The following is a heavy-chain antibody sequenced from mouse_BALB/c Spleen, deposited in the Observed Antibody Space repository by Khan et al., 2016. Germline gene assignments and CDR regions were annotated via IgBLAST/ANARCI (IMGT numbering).Heavy chain of an antibody. CDR1: GLIFSSCA. D-gene: IGHD2-4*01. Sequence: EVELVESGGGLVKPGGSLKISCAASGLIFSSCAMSWVRQTPEKRLEWVASISSGGNTYYPASVKGRLTISRDNARNIVYLQMSSLRSEDTALYYCTRGEYDYDGWFAYWGQRTLVTVSA. V-gene: IGHV5-6-5*01. CDR2: ISSGGNT. CDR3: TRGEYDYDGWFAY. J-gene: IGHJ3*01.